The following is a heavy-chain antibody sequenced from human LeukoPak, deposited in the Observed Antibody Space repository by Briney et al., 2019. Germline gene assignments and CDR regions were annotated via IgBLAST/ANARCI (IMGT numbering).Heavy chain of an antibody. CDR3: ARDPSGSFAFDI. D-gene: IGHD1-26*01. Sequence: PGGSLRLSCAASGFTFSSYSMNWVRQAPGKGLEWVSSISSSSSYIYCADSVKGRFTISRDNAKNSLYLQMNSLRAEDTAVYYCARDPSGSFAFDIWGQGTMVTVSS. CDR2: ISSSSSYI. J-gene: IGHJ3*02. V-gene: IGHV3-21*01. CDR1: GFTFSSYS.